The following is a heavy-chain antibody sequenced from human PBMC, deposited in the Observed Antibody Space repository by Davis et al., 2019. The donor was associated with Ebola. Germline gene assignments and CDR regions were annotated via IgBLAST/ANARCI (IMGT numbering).Heavy chain of an antibody. CDR2: IDGGDGST. CDR3: AKDRRGYNSAADY. V-gene: IGHV3-23*01. Sequence: GGSLRLSCAASGFTFSSYVMSWVRQAPGKGLEWVSAIDGGDGSTYYADSVKGRFTISRDNSKNTLYLQMNSLRADDTAVYYCAKDRRGYNSAADYWGQGTLVTVSS. D-gene: IGHD5-24*01. J-gene: IGHJ4*02. CDR1: GFTFSSYV.